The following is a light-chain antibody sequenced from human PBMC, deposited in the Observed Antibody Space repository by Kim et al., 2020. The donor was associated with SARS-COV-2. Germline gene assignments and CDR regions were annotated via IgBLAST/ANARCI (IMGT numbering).Light chain of an antibody. CDR3: QSYDSSLSGSV. CDR2: GNS. Sequence: VTTSFTASRSNTAAGYDLHCSQPLPGTAPHLLIYGNSNRPSGVPDRFSGSKSGTSASLAFTGLQAEDEADYYCQSYDSSLSGSVFGGGTQLTVL. CDR1: RSNTAAGYD. J-gene: IGLJ3*02. V-gene: IGLV1-40*01.